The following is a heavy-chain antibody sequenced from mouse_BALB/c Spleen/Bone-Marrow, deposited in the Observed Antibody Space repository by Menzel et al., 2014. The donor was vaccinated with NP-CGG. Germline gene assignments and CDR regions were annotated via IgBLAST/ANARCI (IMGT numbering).Heavy chain of an antibody. D-gene: IGHD1-1*01. Sequence: EVMLVESGGGLVKPGGSLKLSCAASGFTFSSYAMSWVRQTPEKRLEWVATISSGGSYTYYADSGKGRLTISRDNAKNTLYLQVSSLRSEDTAMYYCARSLYDYDAMDYWGQGTSVTVSS. CDR3: ARSLYDYDAMDY. V-gene: IGHV5-9-1*01. CDR2: ISSGGSYT. J-gene: IGHJ4*01. CDR1: GFTFSSYA.